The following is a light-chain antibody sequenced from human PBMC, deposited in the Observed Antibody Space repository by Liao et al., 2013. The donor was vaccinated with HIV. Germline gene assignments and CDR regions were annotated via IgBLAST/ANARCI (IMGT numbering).Light chain of an antibody. CDR1: NIGSKS. CDR2: YDS. J-gene: IGLJ2*01. CDR3: QSADSSGTFE. Sequence: SYELTQPPSVSVAPGRTAKITCGGNNIGSKSVHWYQQKPGQAPVLVIYYDSDRPSGIPERFSGSSSGTTVTLTISGVQAEDEADYYCQSADSSGTFEFGGGTKLTVL. V-gene: IGLV3-21*01.